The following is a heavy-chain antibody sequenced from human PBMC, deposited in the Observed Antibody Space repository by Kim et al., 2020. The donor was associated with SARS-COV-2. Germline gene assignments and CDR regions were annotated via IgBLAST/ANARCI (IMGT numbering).Heavy chain of an antibody. CDR3: ARPSGYDYAGENFDY. CDR1: GGSISSSSYY. Sequence: SETLSLTCTVSGGSISSSSYYWGWLRQPPGKGLEWIGSIYYSGSTYYNPSLKSRVTISVDTSKNQFSLKLSSVTAADTAVYYCARPSGYDYAGENFDYWGQGTMVTVAS. J-gene: IGHJ4*02. D-gene: IGHD5-12*01. V-gene: IGHV4-39*01. CDR2: IYYSGST.